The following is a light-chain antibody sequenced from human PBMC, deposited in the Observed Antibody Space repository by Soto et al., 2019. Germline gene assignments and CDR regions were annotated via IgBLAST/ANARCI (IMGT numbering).Light chain of an antibody. Sequence: PGERATLSCRASQSVSSSYLAWYQQKPGQAPRLLIYGASSRATGIPDRFSGSGSGTDFTLTISRLEPEDFAVYYCQQYGSFPITFGQGTRLEIK. CDR3: QQYGSFPIT. CDR1: QSVSSSY. J-gene: IGKJ5*01. V-gene: IGKV3-20*01. CDR2: GAS.